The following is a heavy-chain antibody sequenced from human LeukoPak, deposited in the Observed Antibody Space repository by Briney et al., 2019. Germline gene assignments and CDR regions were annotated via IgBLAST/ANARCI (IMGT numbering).Heavy chain of an antibody. CDR3: ARVRKEDYYDSSGYYYYFDY. Sequence: PSETLSLTCTVSGSSISSYYWSWIRQPPGKGLECMGYIYYSGRTNYNPSLKRRVTISVDTSKNQFSLKLSYVTAADTAVYYCARVRKEDYYDSSGYYYYFDYWGQGTLVTVSS. CDR1: GSSISSYY. V-gene: IGHV4-59*01. CDR2: IYYSGRT. J-gene: IGHJ4*02. D-gene: IGHD3-22*01.